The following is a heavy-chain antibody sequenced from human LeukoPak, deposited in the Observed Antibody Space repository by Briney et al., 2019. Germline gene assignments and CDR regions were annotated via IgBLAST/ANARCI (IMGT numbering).Heavy chain of an antibody. V-gene: IGHV3-23*01. CDR3: AKGAYSDL. Sequence: GGSLRLSCAASGFTFSSYGMSWVRQAPGKGLEWVSAISDNGGNTYYPDSVRGRFTISRDNSKNTLYLQMNSLRVEDTAVYYCAKGAYSDLWGQGTLVTVSS. CDR1: GFTFSSYG. J-gene: IGHJ4*02. D-gene: IGHD3-22*01. CDR2: ISDNGGNT.